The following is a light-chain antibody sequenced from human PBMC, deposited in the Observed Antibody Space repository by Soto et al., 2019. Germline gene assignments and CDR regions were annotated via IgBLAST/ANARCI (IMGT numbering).Light chain of an antibody. Sequence: QSVLTQPRSVSGSPGQSITISCTGTSSDVGGYNYVSWYQQHPGKAPKLMIYEVTQRPSGVPDRFSGSKSANTASLTISGLQAEDEADYYCCPYAGSYTSVLGTGTQVTVL. J-gene: IGLJ1*01. CDR1: SSDVGGYNY. CDR2: EVT. CDR3: CPYAGSYTSV. V-gene: IGLV2-11*01.